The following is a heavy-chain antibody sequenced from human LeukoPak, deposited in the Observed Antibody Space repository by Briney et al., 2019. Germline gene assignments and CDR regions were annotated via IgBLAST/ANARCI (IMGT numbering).Heavy chain of an antibody. CDR2: INHSGST. V-gene: IGHV4-34*01. J-gene: IGHJ2*01. CDR3: ARHGQIVVVTAANWYFDL. Sequence: PSETLSLTCAVYGGSFSGYYWSWIRQPPGKGLEWIGEINHSGSTNYNPSLKSRVTISVDTSKNQFSLKLSSVTAADTAVYYCARHGQIVVVTAANWYFDLWGRGTLVTVSS. CDR1: GGSFSGYY. D-gene: IGHD2-21*02.